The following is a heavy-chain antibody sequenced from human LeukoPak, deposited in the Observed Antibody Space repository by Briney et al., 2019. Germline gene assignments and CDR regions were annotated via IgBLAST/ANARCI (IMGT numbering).Heavy chain of an antibody. V-gene: IGHV4-39*07. CDR3: ARDSTQIQSGTTP. CDR1: GFTFSSYA. D-gene: IGHD1-1*01. J-gene: IGHJ5*02. CDR2: IYYSGIT. Sequence: GSLRLSCAASGFTFSSYAMSWVRQAPGKGLEWIGSIYYSGITYYNPSLMSRVTISVDTSKNQFSLTLRSVTAADTAMYYCARDSTQIQSGTTPWGQGTLVTVSS.